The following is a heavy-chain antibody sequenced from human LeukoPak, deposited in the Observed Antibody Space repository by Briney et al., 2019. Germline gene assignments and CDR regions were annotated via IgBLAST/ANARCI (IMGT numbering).Heavy chain of an antibody. Sequence: SETLSLTCTVSGGSISSYYWSWIRQPPGKGLVWTGYIYNSGNTNYNPSLESRVTISVDTSSNRFSLTLHSVTAADTAVYYCARHGYASGSGYFDYWGQGTLVTVSS. CDR2: IYNSGNT. D-gene: IGHD3-10*01. CDR1: GGSISSYY. CDR3: ARHGYASGSGYFDY. V-gene: IGHV4-59*08. J-gene: IGHJ4*02.